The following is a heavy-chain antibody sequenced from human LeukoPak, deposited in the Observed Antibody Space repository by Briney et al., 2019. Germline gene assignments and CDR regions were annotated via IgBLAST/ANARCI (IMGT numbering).Heavy chain of an antibody. CDR1: GFTFSSYS. Sequence: GGSLRLSCAASGFTFSSYSMNWVRQAPGKGLEWVSAISGSGGSTYYADSVKGRFTISRDNSKNTLYLQMNSLRAEDTAVYYCAKLKTAYDAFDIWGQGTMVTVSS. CDR2: ISGSGGST. J-gene: IGHJ3*02. V-gene: IGHV3-23*01. D-gene: IGHD2-21*02. CDR3: AKLKTAYDAFDI.